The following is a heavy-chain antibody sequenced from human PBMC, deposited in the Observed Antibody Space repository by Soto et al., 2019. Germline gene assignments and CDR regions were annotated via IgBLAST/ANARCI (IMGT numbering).Heavy chain of an antibody. CDR2: ISAYNGNT. CDR3: ARDLGRTGTTYHGMDV. V-gene: IGHV1-18*01. D-gene: IGHD1-7*01. Sequence: QVQLVQYGAEVKKPGASVKVSCKASGYTLTSYGISWVRQAPGQGLEWMGWISAYNGNTNYAQKLQGRVTMTTDTSTSTAYMELRSLRSDDTAVYYCARDLGRTGTTYHGMDVWGQGTTVTVSS. CDR1: GYTLTSYG. J-gene: IGHJ6*02.